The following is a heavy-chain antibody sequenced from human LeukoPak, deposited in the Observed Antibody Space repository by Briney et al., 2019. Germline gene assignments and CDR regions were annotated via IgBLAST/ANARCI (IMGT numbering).Heavy chain of an antibody. J-gene: IGHJ4*02. CDR1: GFTFSSYA. V-gene: IGHV3-23*01. D-gene: IGHD3-10*01. CDR3: AKEKYYGSGSSSSPFDY. CDR2: ISGNGGST. Sequence: GGSLRLSCAASGFTFSSYAMSWVRQAPGKGLEWVSAISGNGGSTYYADSVKGRFTNSRDNSKNTLYLQMNSLRAEDTAVYYCAKEKYYGSGSSSSPFDYRGQGTLVTVSS.